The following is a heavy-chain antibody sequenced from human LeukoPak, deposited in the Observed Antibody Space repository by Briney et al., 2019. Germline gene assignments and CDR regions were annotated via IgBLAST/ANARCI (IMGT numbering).Heavy chain of an antibody. V-gene: IGHV3-30*04. CDR3: ARERYSYGPSGFDY. D-gene: IGHD5-18*01. Sequence: PGRSLRLSCAASGFTFSSYAMHWVRQAPGKGLEWVAVISYDGSNKYYADSVKGRFTISRDNSKNTLYLQMNSLRAEDTAVYYCARERYSYGPSGFDYWGRGTLVTVSS. CDR2: ISYDGSNK. J-gene: IGHJ4*02. CDR1: GFTFSSYA.